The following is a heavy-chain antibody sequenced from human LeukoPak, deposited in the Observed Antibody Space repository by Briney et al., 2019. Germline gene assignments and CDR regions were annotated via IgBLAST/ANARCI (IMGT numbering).Heavy chain of an antibody. D-gene: IGHD1-26*01. Sequence: SVKVSCKASGGTFSSYAISWVRQAPGQGLEWMGRIIPILGIANYAQKFQGRVTITADKSTSTAYMELSSLRSEDTAVYYCARGEDVNAFDIWGQGTMVTVSS. CDR2: IIPILGIA. J-gene: IGHJ3*02. CDR3: ARGEDVNAFDI. V-gene: IGHV1-69*04. CDR1: GGTFSSYA.